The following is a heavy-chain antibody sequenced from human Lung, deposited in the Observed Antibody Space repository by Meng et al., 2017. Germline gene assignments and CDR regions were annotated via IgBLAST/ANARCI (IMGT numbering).Heavy chain of an antibody. CDR1: GCSIGSGNW. Sequence: QVQRTEWCQRRVKPSGPVSLTCAVSGCSIGSGNWWSGVRQPPGKGLEWIGEISHSGNTNYSPSFRGRVTMSVGRSRDQFSLELNSVTAADTAVYFCARNGAYCLHSWGQGTLVTVSS. V-gene: IGHV4-4*02. CDR3: ARNGAYCLHS. CDR2: ISHSGNT. D-gene: IGHD4-17*01. J-gene: IGHJ4*02.